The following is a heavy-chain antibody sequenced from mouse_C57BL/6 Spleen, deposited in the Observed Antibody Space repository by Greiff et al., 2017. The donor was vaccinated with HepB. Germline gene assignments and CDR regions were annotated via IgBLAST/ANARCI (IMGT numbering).Heavy chain of an antibody. V-gene: IGHV1-64*01. CDR2: IHPNSGST. CDR1: GYTFTSYW. CDR3: ARVRFTTVVANYAMDY. D-gene: IGHD1-1*01. Sequence: QVQLKQPGAELVKPGASVKLSCKASGYTFTSYWMHWVKQRPGQGLEWIGMIHPNSGSTNYNEKFKSKATLTVDKSSSTAYMQLSSLTSEDSAVYYCARVRFTTVVANYAMDYWGQGTSVTVSS. J-gene: IGHJ4*01.